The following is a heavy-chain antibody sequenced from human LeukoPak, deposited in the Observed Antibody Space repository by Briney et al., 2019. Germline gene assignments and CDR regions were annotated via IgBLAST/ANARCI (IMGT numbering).Heavy chain of an antibody. D-gene: IGHD5-12*01. Sequence: SETLSLSCAVYGGSFSGYYWSWIRQPPGKGLEWIGEINHSGSTNYNPSLKSRVTISVDTSKNQFSLKLSSVTAADTAVYYCARGARGYSGYSGYWGQGTLVTVSS. CDR1: GGSFSGYY. J-gene: IGHJ4*02. V-gene: IGHV4-34*01. CDR2: INHSGST. CDR3: ARGARGYSGYSGY.